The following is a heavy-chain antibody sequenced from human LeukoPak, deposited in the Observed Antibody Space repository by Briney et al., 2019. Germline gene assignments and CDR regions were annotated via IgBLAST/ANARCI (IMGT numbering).Heavy chain of an antibody. CDR3: AAATRSYYADY. Sequence: SQTLSLTCTVSGGSISSGSDYWSWIRQPAGKGLEWIGRIYTSGSTNYNPSLKSRVTISVDTSKNQFSLKLSSVTAADTAVYYCAAATRSYYADYWGQGTLVTVSS. D-gene: IGHD1-26*01. J-gene: IGHJ4*02. CDR1: GGSISSGSDY. V-gene: IGHV4-61*02. CDR2: IYTSGST.